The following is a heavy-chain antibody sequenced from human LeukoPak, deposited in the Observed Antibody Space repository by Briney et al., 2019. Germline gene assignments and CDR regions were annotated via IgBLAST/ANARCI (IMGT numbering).Heavy chain of an antibody. CDR1: GFTFSNYW. J-gene: IGHJ6*03. D-gene: IGHD1-26*01. V-gene: IGHV3-21*01. CDR2: ITSSSSYM. CDR3: ARDPYSGNYGDYYYYMDV. Sequence: GGSLRLSCAASGFTFSNYWMSWVRQAPGKGLEWVSSITSSSSYMYYADSVKGRFTISRDNAKSSLYLQMNSLRDEDTAVYYCARDPYSGNYGDYYYYMDVWGKGTTVTISS.